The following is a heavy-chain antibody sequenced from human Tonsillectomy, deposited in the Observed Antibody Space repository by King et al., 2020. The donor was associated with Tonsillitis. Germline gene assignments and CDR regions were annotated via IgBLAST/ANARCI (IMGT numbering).Heavy chain of an antibody. J-gene: IGHJ6*02. CDR2: IKSKTDGGTT. V-gene: IGHV3-15*01. CDR3: TTDSYYYYGMDV. CDR1: GFTFSNAW. Sequence: QLVQSGGGLVKPGGSLRLSCAASGFTFSNAWMSWVRQAPGKGLEWVGRIKSKTDGGTTDYAAPVKGRFTISRDASKNTLYLQMNSLKTEDTAVYYCTTDSYYYYGMDVWGLGTTVTVSS.